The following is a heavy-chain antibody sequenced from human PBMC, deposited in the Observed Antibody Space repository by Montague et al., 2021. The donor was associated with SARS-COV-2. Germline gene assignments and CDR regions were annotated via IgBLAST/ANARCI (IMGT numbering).Heavy chain of an antibody. Sequence: SETLSLTCTASGGSISSYYWSWIRQPPGKGLEWIGYIYYSGSTNYNPSLKSRVTISVDTSKNQFSLKLSSVTAADTAVYHCAREGILWFGDLAPYYYGMDVWGQGTTVTVSS. V-gene: IGHV4-59*01. CDR3: AREGILWFGDLAPYYYGMDV. D-gene: IGHD3-10*01. CDR1: GGSISSYY. J-gene: IGHJ6*02. CDR2: IYYSGST.